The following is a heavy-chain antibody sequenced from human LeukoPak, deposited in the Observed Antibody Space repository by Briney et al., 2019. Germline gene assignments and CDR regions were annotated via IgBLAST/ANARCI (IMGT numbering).Heavy chain of an antibody. D-gene: IGHD1-26*01. V-gene: IGHV4-59*01. Sequence: PSETLSLTCTVSGDSISSYYWSWIRQPSGKGLEWIGYIYYSGSTNYNPSLKSRVTISVDTSKNQFSLNLSSVTAADTAVYYCAREISSGSYFGYWGQGTLVTVSS. J-gene: IGHJ4*02. CDR1: GDSISSYY. CDR2: IYYSGST. CDR3: AREISSGSYFGY.